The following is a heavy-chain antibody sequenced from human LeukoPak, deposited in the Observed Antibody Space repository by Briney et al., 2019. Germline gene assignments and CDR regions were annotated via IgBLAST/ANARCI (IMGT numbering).Heavy chain of an antibody. D-gene: IGHD6-19*01. V-gene: IGHV1-69*05. CDR2: IIPIFGTA. CDR1: GGTFSSYA. J-gene: IGHJ1*01. CDR3: ASGGAVAGGIFQL. Sequence: SVKVSCKASGGTFSSYAISWVRQAPGQGLEWMGGIIPIFGTANYAQKFQGRVTITTDESTSTAYMEPSSLRSEDTAVYYCASGGAVAGGIFQLWGQGTMVTVSS.